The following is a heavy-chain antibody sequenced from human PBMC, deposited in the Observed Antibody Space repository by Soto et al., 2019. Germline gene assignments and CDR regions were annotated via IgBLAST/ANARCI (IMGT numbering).Heavy chain of an antibody. Sequence: QVQLQQWGAGLLKPSETLSLTCAVYGGSFSGYYWRWIRQPPGKGLEWIGEINHSGSTNYNPALKSRVTISVDTSKNQFSLKLSSVNAADTAVYYCASVIWQWLVRGWFDPWGQGTMVTVSS. J-gene: IGHJ5*02. CDR1: GGSFSGYY. CDR2: INHSGST. D-gene: IGHD6-19*01. V-gene: IGHV4-34*01. CDR3: ASVIWQWLVRGWFDP.